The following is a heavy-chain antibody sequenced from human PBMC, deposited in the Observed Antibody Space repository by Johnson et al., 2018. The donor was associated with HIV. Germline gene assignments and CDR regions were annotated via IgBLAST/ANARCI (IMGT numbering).Heavy chain of an antibody. CDR2: ISYDGSNK. CDR3: ARPRTGSDSFEI. D-gene: IGHD7-27*01. CDR1: EFTFSSYA. V-gene: IGHV3-30-3*01. Sequence: QVQLVESGGGVVQPGRSLRLSCAASEFTFSSYAMHWVRQAPGKGLEWVAVISYDGSNKYYADSVKGRFTISRDNSKNTLYLHMNSLRAEGTAVYCCARPRTGSDSFEIWGQGTMVTVSS. J-gene: IGHJ3*02.